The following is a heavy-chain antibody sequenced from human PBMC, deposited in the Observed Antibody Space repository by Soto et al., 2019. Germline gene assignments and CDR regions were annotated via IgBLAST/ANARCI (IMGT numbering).Heavy chain of an antibody. CDR3: ARDPGYSDGNT. J-gene: IGHJ5*02. CDR1: GYTFTSYA. CDR2: INAGNGNT. V-gene: IGHV1-3*05. Sequence: QVQLVQSGAEEKKPGASVKVSCKASGYTFTSYAMQWVRQAPGQRLAWMGGINAGNGNTKYSQKLQGRVTITRDTSAITAYMELSSLRSEDTAVYYCARDPGYSDGNTWGQGTLVTVSS. D-gene: IGHD5-18*01.